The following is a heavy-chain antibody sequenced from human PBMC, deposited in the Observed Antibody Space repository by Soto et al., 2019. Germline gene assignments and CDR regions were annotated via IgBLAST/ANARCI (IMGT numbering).Heavy chain of an antibody. J-gene: IGHJ4*02. CDR3: ARGYEDYYDSSGYDALYYFDY. Sequence: GASVKVSCKASGGTFSSYGISWVRQAPGQGLEWMGWISAYNGNTNYAQKLQGRVTMTTDTSTSTAYMELRSLRSDDTAVYYCARGYEDYYDSSGYDALYYFDYWGQGTLVTVSS. V-gene: IGHV1-18*04. CDR1: GGTFSSYG. CDR2: ISAYNGNT. D-gene: IGHD3-22*01.